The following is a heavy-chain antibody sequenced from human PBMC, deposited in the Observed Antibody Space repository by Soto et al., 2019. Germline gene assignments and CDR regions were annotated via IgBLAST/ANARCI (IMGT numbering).Heavy chain of an antibody. Sequence: GGSLRLSCAASGFTVSSNYMSWVRQAPGKGLEWVSVIYSGGSTYYADSVKGRFTISRDNSKNTLYLQMNSLRAEDTAVYYCARDRPTENWVEAFDIWGQGTMVTVSS. J-gene: IGHJ3*02. CDR1: GFTVSSNY. CDR2: IYSGGST. V-gene: IGHV3-66*01. CDR3: ARDRPTENWVEAFDI. D-gene: IGHD7-27*01.